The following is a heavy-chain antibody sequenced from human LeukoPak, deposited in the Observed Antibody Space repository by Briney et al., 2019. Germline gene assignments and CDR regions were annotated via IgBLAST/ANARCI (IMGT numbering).Heavy chain of an antibody. D-gene: IGHD4-17*01. CDR3: ARGPYGDYSPSFDY. V-gene: IGHV3-66*01. J-gene: IGHJ4*02. Sequence: GSLRLSCAASGFTVSSNYMSWVRQAPGKGLEWVSVIYSGGSTYYADSVKGRFTISRDNSKNTLYLQMNSLRAEDTAVYYSARGPYGDYSPSFDYWGQGTLVTVSS. CDR2: IYSGGST. CDR1: GFTVSSNY.